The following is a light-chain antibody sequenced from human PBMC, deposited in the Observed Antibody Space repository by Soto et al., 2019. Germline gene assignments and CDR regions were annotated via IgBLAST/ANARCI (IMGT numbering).Light chain of an antibody. V-gene: IGKV3-20*01. J-gene: IGKJ1*01. CDR2: QTS. Sequence: VLTQSPATLSSFPGDSVTLSCRASQYINTRLAWYQHRPGQAPRLLIYQTSIRAAGIPDRLSASGSGTEFTLSISSLQSEHLGVYYGQQYGTSTRTCGQGTKGDIK. CDR3: QQYGTSTRT. CDR1: QYINTR.